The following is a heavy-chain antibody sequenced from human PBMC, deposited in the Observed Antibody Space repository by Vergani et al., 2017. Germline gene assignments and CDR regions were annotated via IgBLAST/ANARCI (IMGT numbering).Heavy chain of an antibody. CDR2: ISYVVTQK. V-gene: IGHV3-30*03. CDR1: GFTSSYYG. Sequence: QVHLVESGGGVVQPGRSLRLSCVVSGFTSSYYGMHWVRQAPGKGLEWVAVISYVVTQKYYADSVKGRFTISRDNSKSTLYLQMNSLRTEDTAVYYCATKSCGTAGCQIGYFREWGQGTLVTVSS. D-gene: IGHD1-1*01. J-gene: IGHJ1*01. CDR3: ATKSCGTAGCQIGYFRE.